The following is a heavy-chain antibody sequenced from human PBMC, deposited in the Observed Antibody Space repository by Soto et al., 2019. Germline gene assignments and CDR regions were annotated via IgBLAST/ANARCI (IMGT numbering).Heavy chain of an antibody. Sequence: GGSLRLSCAASGFTFSSYAMSWVRQAPGKGLEWVSAISGSGGSTYYADSVKGRFTISRDNSKNTLYLQMNSLRAEDTAVYYCAIHIVATIISGAAFDIWGQGTMVTVSS. CDR1: GFTFSSYA. D-gene: IGHD5-12*01. CDR2: ISGSGGST. V-gene: IGHV3-23*01. CDR3: AIHIVATIISGAAFDI. J-gene: IGHJ3*02.